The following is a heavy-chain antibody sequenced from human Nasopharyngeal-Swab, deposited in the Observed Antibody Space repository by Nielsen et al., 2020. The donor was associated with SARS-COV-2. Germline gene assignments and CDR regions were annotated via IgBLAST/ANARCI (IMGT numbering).Heavy chain of an antibody. J-gene: IGHJ6*02. V-gene: IGHV1-8*01. CDR1: GYTFTSYD. Sequence: ASVKVSCKASGYTFTSYDINWVRQATGQGLEWMRWMNPNSGNTGYAQKFQGRVTMTRNTSISTAYMELSSLRSEDTAVYYCARGPGWVVVVVAAISVAGMDVWGQGTTVTVSS. CDR2: MNPNSGNT. D-gene: IGHD2-15*01. CDR3: ARGPGWVVVVVAAISVAGMDV.